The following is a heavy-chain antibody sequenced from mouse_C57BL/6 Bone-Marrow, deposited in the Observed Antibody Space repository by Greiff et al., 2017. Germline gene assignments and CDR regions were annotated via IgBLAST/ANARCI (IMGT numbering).Heavy chain of an antibody. D-gene: IGHD4-1*01. J-gene: IGHJ3*01. CDR3: ARSWDRFAY. V-gene: IGHV1-19*01. CDR2: INPYNGGT. Sequence: EVQLQQSGPVLVKPGASVKMSCKASGYTFTDYYMNWVKQSHGKSLEWIGVINPYNGGTSYNQKFKGKATLTVDKSSITAYMELNSLTSEDSAVYYCARSWDRFAYWGQGTLVTVSA. CDR1: GYTFTDYY.